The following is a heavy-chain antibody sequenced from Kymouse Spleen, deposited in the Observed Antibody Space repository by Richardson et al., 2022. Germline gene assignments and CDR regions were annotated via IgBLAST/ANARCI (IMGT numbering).Heavy chain of an antibody. CDR1: GFTFSSYG. Sequence: QVQLVESGGGVVQPGRSLRLSCAASGFTFSSYGMHWVRQAPGKGLEWVAVISYDGSNKYYADSVKGRFTISRDNSKNTLYLQMNSLRAEDTAVYYCAKDLPSNYGYWGQGTLVTVSS. J-gene: IGHJ4*02. CDR3: AKDLPSNYGY. D-gene: IGHD4-11,IGHD4-11*01. V-gene: IGHV3-30*18. CDR2: ISYDGSNK.